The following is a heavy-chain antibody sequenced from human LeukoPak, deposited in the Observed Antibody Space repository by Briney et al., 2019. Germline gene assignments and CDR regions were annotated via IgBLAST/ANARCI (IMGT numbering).Heavy chain of an antibody. J-gene: IGHJ5*02. CDR3: ARDCPSCYGGVWFDP. D-gene: IGHD2-2*01. Sequence: SVKVSCKASGGTFSSYAISWVRPAPGQGLEWVGGIIPIFGTANYAQKFQGRVTITADESTSTAYMELSSLRSEDTAVYYCARDCPSCYGGVWFDPWGEGTLVTVSS. V-gene: IGHV1-69*13. CDR1: GGTFSSYA. CDR2: IIPIFGTA.